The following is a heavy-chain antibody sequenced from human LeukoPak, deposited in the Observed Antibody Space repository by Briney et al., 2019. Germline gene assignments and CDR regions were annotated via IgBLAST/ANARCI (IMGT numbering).Heavy chain of an antibody. CDR2: INHSEST. D-gene: IGHD2-2*01. Sequence: SETLSLTCAVYGGSFSGYYWSWIRQAPGKGLEWIGEINHSESTNNNPSLKSRATISVDTPKNQFSLKLSSVTAADTAVYYCAGGYCSSSSCPLRPWYFDLWGRGTLVTVSS. J-gene: IGHJ2*01. V-gene: IGHV4-34*04. CDR1: GGSFSGYY. CDR3: AGGYCSSSSCPLRPWYFDL.